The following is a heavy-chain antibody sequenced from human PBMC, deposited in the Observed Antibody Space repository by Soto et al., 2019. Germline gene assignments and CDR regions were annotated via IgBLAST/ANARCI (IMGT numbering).Heavy chain of an antibody. CDR3: AKRSALDSFDI. CDR2: ISGSGGIT. CDR1: GFTFSSYA. Sequence: GGSLRLSFAASGFTFSSYAMSWVRKAPGKGLEWVSAISGSGGITYYADSVKGRFTISRYNSKNSLYMQMNNRKPEDTSVYYCAKRSALDSFDIWGQGIMVTVSS. V-gene: IGHV3-23*01. J-gene: IGHJ3*02.